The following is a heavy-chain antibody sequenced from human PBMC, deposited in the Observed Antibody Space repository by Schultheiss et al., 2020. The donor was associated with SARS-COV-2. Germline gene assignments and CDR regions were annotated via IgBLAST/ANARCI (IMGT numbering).Heavy chain of an antibody. Sequence: SETLSLTCTVSGGSISSYYWGWIRQPPGKGLEWIGSIYYSGSTYYNPSLKSRVTISVDTSKNQFSLKLSSVTAADTAVYYCARAEYYSSGLAYWGQGTLVTVSS. D-gene: IGHD6-19*01. J-gene: IGHJ4*02. V-gene: IGHV4-39*07. CDR1: GGSISSYY. CDR2: IYYSGST. CDR3: ARAEYYSSGLAY.